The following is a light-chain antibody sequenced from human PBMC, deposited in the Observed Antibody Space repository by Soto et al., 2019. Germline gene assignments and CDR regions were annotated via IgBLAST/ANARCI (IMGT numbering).Light chain of an antibody. V-gene: IGLV1-44*01. Sequence: QPVLTQPPSASGTPGQGVTISCSGGSSNIVSNTVNWYQHLPGTAPKLLIYTNNQRPSGVPDRFSGSKSGTSASLAISGLQSEDEADYYCAAWDDSLNGVVFGGGTKVTVL. CDR3: AAWDDSLNGVV. CDR1: SSNIVSNT. CDR2: TNN. J-gene: IGLJ2*01.